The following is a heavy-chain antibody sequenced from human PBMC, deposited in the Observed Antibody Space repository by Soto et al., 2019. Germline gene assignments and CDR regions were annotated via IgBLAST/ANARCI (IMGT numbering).Heavy chain of an antibody. CDR3: ARRSLLWFGELSGNRFDP. J-gene: IGHJ5*02. CDR2: MYYSGTS. V-gene: IGHV4-39*01. Sequence: PSETLSLTCTVSGGSISDDTYYWGWIRQPPGKGLEWIGSMYYSGTSSYNPSLKSRVSMSVDTSKKQLSLRLTSVTAADTAVYYCARRSLLWFGELSGNRFDPWGQGTLVTV. CDR1: GGSISDDTYY. D-gene: IGHD3-10*01.